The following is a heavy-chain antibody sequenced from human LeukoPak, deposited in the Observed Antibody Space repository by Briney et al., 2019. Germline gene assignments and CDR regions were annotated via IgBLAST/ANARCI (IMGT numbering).Heavy chain of an antibody. CDR1: GFTFSSYA. Sequence: GGSLRLSCAASGFTFSSYAMNWVRQAPGKGLEWVSGISGSGGNTYYADSVKGRLTFSRDNSKNTLYLQMNSLRAEDTAVYYCSKDLYGDYTVDYWGQGTLVTVSS. J-gene: IGHJ4*02. CDR2: ISGSGGNT. V-gene: IGHV3-23*01. CDR3: SKDLYGDYTVDY. D-gene: IGHD4-17*01.